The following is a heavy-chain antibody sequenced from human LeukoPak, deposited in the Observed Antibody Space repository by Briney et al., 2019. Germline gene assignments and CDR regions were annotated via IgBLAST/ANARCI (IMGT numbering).Heavy chain of an antibody. CDR1: GGSISSYY. Sequence: TSETLSLTCTVSGGSISSYYWSWIRQPPGKGLEWIGYIYYSGSTNYNPSLKSRVTISVDTSKNQFSLKLCSVTAADTAVYYCARLRITMVRGVIIHSFDYWGQGTLVTVSS. V-gene: IGHV4-59*08. J-gene: IGHJ4*02. D-gene: IGHD3-10*01. CDR2: IYYSGST. CDR3: ARLRITMVRGVIIHSFDY.